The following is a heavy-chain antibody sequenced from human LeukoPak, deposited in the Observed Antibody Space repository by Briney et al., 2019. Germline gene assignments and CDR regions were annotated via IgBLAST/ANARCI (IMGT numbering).Heavy chain of an antibody. CDR2: ISAYNGNT. Sequence: ASVKVSCKASGYTFTSYGISWVRQAPGQGLEWMGWISAYNGNTNYAQKLQGRVTMTTDTSTSTAYMGLSSLRSEDTAVYYCARPTYSGYDTQLDYWGQGTLVTVSS. J-gene: IGHJ4*02. D-gene: IGHD5-12*01. CDR1: GYTFTSYG. CDR3: ARPTYSGYDTQLDY. V-gene: IGHV1-18*01.